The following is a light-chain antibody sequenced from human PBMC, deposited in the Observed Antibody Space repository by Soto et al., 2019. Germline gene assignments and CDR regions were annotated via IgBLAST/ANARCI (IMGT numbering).Light chain of an antibody. CDR1: SSNIGAGYD. CDR3: QSYDSSLRRV. CDR2: ANN. J-gene: IGLJ1*01. Sequence: QSVLTQPPSVSGAPGQRVTISYTGSSSNIGAGYDVHWYQQLPGTAPKLLIYANNNRPSGVPDRFSGSKSGTSASLAITGLQADDEADYHCQSYDSSLRRVFGTGTKLTVL. V-gene: IGLV1-40*01.